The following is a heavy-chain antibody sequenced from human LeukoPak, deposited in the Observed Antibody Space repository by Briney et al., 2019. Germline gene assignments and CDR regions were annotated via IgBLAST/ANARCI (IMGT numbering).Heavy chain of an antibody. J-gene: IGHJ4*02. CDR3: SKTRGVVAGILDY. V-gene: IGHV3-23*01. D-gene: IGHD2-21*02. CDR2: ISGSGGST. Sequence: PGGSLRLSCAASGFTFSSYAMSWVRQAPGKGLEWVSAISGSGGSTYYADSVKGRFTISRDNSKNTQYLQMNRLRAEDTAVYYRSKTRGVVAGILDYWGQGTLVTVSS. CDR1: GFTFSSYA.